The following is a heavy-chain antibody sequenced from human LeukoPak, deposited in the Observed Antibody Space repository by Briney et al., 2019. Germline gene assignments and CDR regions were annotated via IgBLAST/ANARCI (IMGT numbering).Heavy chain of an antibody. CDR2: ISSSSSYI. J-gene: IGHJ6*03. CDR1: GFTFSSYS. Sequence: GGSLRLSCAASGFTFSSYSMNWVRQAPGKGLEWVSSISSSSSYIYYADSVKGRFTISRDNAKNSLYLQMNSLRAEDTAVYYCARRDIVVVPAHLGGIYYYYYYMDVWGKGTTVTVSS. D-gene: IGHD2-2*01. CDR3: ARRDIVVVPAHLGGIYYYYYYMDV. V-gene: IGHV3-21*01.